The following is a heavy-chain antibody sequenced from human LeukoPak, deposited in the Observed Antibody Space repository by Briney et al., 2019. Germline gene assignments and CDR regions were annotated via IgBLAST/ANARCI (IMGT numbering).Heavy chain of an antibody. D-gene: IGHD5-24*01. CDR1: GYTFTGCY. CDR3: ARDSVGDGYNWEFRDWFDP. J-gene: IGHJ5*02. V-gene: IGHV1-2*02. Sequence: ASVKVSCKASGYTFTGCYMHWVRQAPGQGREWMGWINPNSGGTNYAQKFQGRVTMTRDTSISTAYMELSRLRFDDTAVYYCARDSVGDGYNWEFRDWFDPWGQGTLVTVSS. CDR2: INPNSGGT.